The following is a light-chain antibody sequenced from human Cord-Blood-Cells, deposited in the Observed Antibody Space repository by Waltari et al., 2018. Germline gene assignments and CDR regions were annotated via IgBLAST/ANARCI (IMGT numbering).Light chain of an antibody. CDR2: AAS. V-gene: IGKV1-39*01. CDR3: QQNYSTPLT. J-gene: IGKJ4*01. Sequence: IQMTQSPSSLSASVAARVTITCRASQSISSFLNWYQQKPGKAPKLLIYAASSLQSGVPSRFSGSGSGTDFTLTISSLQPEDFATYYCQQNYSTPLTFGGGTKVEIK. CDR1: QSISSF.